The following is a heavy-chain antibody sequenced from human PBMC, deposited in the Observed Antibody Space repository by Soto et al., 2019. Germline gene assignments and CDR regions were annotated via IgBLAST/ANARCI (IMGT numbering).Heavy chain of an antibody. Sequence: PGESLKISCQAFEYSFRIYWISWVRQKPGAGLEWMGRVDPNDSFATYSPSFEGHVSISVDKSTNIVYLQWRSLRASDTATYYCARHQSGSGNSNFDFWGQGTPVTASS. CDR2: VDPNDSFA. V-gene: IGHV5-10-1*01. CDR1: EYSFRIYW. D-gene: IGHD3-10*01. CDR3: ARHQSGSGNSNFDF. J-gene: IGHJ4*02.